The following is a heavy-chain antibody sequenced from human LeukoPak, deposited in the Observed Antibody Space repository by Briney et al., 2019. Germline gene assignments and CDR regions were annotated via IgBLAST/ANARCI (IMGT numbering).Heavy chain of an antibody. CDR3: ARDRTGATSLFDF. CDR2: LYSGGNT. CDR1: GFTVSSNY. V-gene: IGHV3-53*01. D-gene: IGHD1-7*01. Sequence: GGSLRLSCAASGFTVSSNYMSWVRQAPGKGLEWVSVLYSGGNTYYADSVKGRFTISRDNSKNTLYLQMNSLRAEDTAVYYCARDRTGATSLFDFWGQGTLVTVSS. J-gene: IGHJ4*02.